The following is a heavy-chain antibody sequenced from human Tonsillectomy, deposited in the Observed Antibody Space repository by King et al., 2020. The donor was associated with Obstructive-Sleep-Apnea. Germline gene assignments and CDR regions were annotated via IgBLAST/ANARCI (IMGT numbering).Heavy chain of an antibody. CDR1: GGSISSSSYY. Sequence: QLQESGPGLVKPSETLSLTCTVSGGSISSSSYYWGWIRQPPGKGLEWIGRIYYSGSTYYNPSLKSRVTISVDTSKNQFSLKPSSVTAADTAVYYCARVSTGTHYYYYGMDVWGQGTTVTVSS. CDR2: IYYSGST. J-gene: IGHJ6*02. V-gene: IGHV4-39*07. D-gene: IGHD1-1*01. CDR3: ARVSTGTHYYYYGMDV.